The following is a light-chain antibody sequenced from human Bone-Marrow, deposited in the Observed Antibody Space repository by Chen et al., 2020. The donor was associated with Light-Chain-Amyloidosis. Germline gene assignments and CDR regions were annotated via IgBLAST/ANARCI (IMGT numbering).Light chain of an antibody. CDR3: SSYTITNTLV. V-gene: IGLV2-14*01. CDR1: SSDVGGDNH. CDR2: EVT. J-gene: IGLJ1*01. Sequence: QSALTQPASVSGSPGQSITISCTGTSSDVGGDNHVSWYQQHPDKAPKLSIYEVTKRPSWVPDRFSGSKSDNTASLSISGLQTEDEADYCCSSYTITNTLVFGSGTRVTVL.